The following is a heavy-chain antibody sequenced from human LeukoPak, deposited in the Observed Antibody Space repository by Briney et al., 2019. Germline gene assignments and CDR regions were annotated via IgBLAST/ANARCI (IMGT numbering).Heavy chain of an antibody. CDR3: AKAVSGYRTPVAFDI. D-gene: IGHD3-22*01. V-gene: IGHV3-23*01. J-gene: IGHJ3*02. Sequence: LAGGSLRLSCAASRFTFNSYAMSWVRQAPGKGLEWVSVIGGSNGITFYVGSVKGRFTISRDNSKDTLYLQMNSLRAEDTAVYYCAKAVSGYRTPVAFDIWGQGTMVTVSS. CDR2: IGGSNGIT. CDR1: RFTFNSYA.